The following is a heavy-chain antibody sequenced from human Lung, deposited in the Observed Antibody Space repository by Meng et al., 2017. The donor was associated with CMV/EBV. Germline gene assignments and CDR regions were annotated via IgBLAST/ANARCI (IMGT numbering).Heavy chain of an antibody. J-gene: IGHJ3*02. D-gene: IGHD5-24*01. CDR1: GYSFTSYW. Sequence: FXXGSGYSFTSYWIGWVRQMPGKGLGWMGIIYPGDSGTRYSPSFQGQVTISADKSISTAYLQWSSLKASDTAMYYCARGMATITGDAFDIWGQGTMVTVSS. V-gene: IGHV5-51*01. CDR2: IYPGDSGT. CDR3: ARGMATITGDAFDI.